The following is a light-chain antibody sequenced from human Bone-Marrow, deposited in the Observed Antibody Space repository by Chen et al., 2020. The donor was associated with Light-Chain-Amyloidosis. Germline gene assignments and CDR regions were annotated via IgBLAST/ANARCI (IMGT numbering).Light chain of an antibody. Sequence: EIVLTQSPGTLSLSPGERATLSCGASQSVSSRFFAWYQQKPGQAPRLLIYGVSSRATGIPDRVSGSGSGTDFTLTISRLEPEDFAVCYCQQYGSSPWTFGQGTKVEIK. CDR1: QSVSSRF. CDR3: QQYGSSPWT. J-gene: IGKJ1*01. V-gene: IGKV3-20*01. CDR2: GVS.